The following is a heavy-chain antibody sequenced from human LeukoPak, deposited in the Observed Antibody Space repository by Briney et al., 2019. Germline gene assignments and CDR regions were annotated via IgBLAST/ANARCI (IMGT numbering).Heavy chain of an antibody. Sequence: ASVKVSCKASGYTFTSYYMHWVRQAPGQGLEWMGIINPSGGSTSYAQKFQGRVTMTRDMSTSTVYMELSSLRSEDTAVYYCARLHFGSSWPNWFDPWGQGTLVTVSS. CDR1: GYTFTSYY. CDR3: ARLHFGSSWPNWFDP. CDR2: INPSGGST. D-gene: IGHD6-13*01. V-gene: IGHV1-46*01. J-gene: IGHJ5*02.